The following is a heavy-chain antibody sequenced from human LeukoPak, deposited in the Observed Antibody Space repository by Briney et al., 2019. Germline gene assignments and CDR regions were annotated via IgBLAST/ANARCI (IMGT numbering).Heavy chain of an antibody. CDR2: ISSNGDST. V-gene: IGHV3-64D*06. CDR3: VRGTGY. Sequence: GGSLRLSCSVSGFTFSTYVMHWVRRAPGKGLEYVSAISSNGDSTYYADSVKGRFTISRDNSKNTLYLQMSSLRADDTAVYYCVRGTGYWGQGTLVTVSS. CDR1: GFTFSTYV. J-gene: IGHJ4*02.